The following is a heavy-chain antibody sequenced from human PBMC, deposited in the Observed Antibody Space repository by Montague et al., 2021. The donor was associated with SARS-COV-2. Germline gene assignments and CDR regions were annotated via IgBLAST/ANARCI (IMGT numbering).Heavy chain of an antibody. CDR3: ARDWDGYDLDYGMDV. J-gene: IGHJ6*02. Sequence: SLRLSCAASGFTFSSYAMHWVRQAPGKGLEWVAVISYDRSNKYYVDSXXGRFTISRDNSKNTLYLQLNSLRAEDTAVYYCARDWDGYDLDYGMDVWGQGTTVAVSS. D-gene: IGHD5-12*01. CDR1: GFTFSSYA. CDR2: ISYDRSNK. V-gene: IGHV3-30*04.